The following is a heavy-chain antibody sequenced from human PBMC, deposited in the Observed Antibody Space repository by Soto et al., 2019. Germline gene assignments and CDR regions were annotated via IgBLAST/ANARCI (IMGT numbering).Heavy chain of an antibody. CDR1: GFTFGHFA. V-gene: IGHV3-23*01. D-gene: IGHD3-3*01. CDR3: GKSAEVVSGVDF. CDR2: ISGTGGAA. J-gene: IGHJ4*02. Sequence: PGGSLRLSCAASGFTFGHFAMSWVRQAPGKGLEWVAAISGTGGAAYYADSVKGRFTISRDNSRNTLFLQMNSLRVDDTAIYYCGKSAEVVSGVDFWGLGTLVTVSS.